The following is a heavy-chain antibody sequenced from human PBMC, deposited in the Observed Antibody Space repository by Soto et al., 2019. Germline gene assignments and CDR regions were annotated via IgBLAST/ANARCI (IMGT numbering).Heavy chain of an antibody. CDR2: IYYSGST. CDR1: GGSISSYY. Sequence: SETLSLTCTVSGGSISSYYWSWIRQPPGKGLEWIGYIYYSGSTNYSPSLKSRVTISLDTSKNQFSLKLNSVTAADTAVYYCARGTSIFTGSEYYFDYWGQGTLVTVSS. V-gene: IGHV4-59*01. CDR3: ARGTSIFTGSEYYFDY. J-gene: IGHJ4*02. D-gene: IGHD2-2*01.